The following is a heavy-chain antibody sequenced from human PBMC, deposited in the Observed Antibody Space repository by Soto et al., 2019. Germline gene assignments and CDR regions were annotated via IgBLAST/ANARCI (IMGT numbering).Heavy chain of an antibody. CDR1: RLTFTNYA. V-gene: IGHV3-23*01. CDR3: AKLMRPQLGFDS. J-gene: IGHJ4*02. Sequence: GESLRLSCAASRLTFTNYAMGWVRQAPGKGLEWVASISGEGAKTYYADSVPGRFTISRDNSKNPPFLQTNNLRAEDSALYYCAKLMRPQLGFDSWGQGALVTVSS. D-gene: IGHD1-1*01. CDR2: ISGEGAKT.